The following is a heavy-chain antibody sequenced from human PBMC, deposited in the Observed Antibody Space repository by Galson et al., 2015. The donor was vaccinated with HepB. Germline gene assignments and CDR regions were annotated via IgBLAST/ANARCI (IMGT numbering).Heavy chain of an antibody. Sequence: SVKVSCKVSGYTLTELSMHWVRQAPGKGLEWMGGFDPEDGETIYAQKFQGRVTMTEDTSTDTAYMELSSLRSEDTAVYYCATHLTYYYDSSGYYPRDWGQGTLVTVSS. V-gene: IGHV1-24*01. J-gene: IGHJ4*02. CDR2: FDPEDGET. CDR1: GYTLTELS. D-gene: IGHD3-22*01. CDR3: ATHLTYYYDSSGYYPRD.